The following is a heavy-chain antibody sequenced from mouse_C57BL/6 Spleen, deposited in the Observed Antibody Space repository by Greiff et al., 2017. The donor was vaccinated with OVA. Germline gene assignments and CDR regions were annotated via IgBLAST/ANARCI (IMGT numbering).Heavy chain of an antibody. Sequence: QVQLQQSGAELVRPGTSVKMSCKASGYTFTNYWIGWAKQRPGHGLEWIGDIYPGGGYTNYNEKFKGKATLTADKSSSTAYMQFSSLTSEDSAIYYCARKGTTVVEGFDYWGQGTTLTVSS. D-gene: IGHD1-1*01. J-gene: IGHJ2*01. V-gene: IGHV1-63*01. CDR2: IYPGGGYT. CDR1: GYTFTNYW. CDR3: ARKGTTVVEGFDY.